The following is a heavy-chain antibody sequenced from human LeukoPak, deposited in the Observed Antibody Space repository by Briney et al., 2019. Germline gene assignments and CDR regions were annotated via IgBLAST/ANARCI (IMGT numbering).Heavy chain of an antibody. J-gene: IGHJ4*02. D-gene: IGHD5-24*01. V-gene: IGHV3-23*01. CDR3: AKGDRWLQIAGVDY. Sequence: PGGSLRLSCAASGFSFDDYAMHWVRQAPGKGLEWVSGISGSGGRTYYADSVKGRFTISRDNSKNTLYLQMNSLRAEDTAVYYCAKGDRWLQIAGVDYWGQGTLVTVSS. CDR1: GFSFDDYA. CDR2: ISGSGGRT.